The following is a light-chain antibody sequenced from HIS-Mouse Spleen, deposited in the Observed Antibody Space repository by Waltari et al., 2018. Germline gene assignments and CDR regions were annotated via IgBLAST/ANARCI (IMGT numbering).Light chain of an antibody. J-gene: IGKJ2*01. CDR1: QSVFYSSNNKNY. V-gene: IGKV4-1*01. CDR3: QQYYSTPYT. Sequence: DIVMTQSPDSLAVSLGERATINCKSIQSVFYSSNNKNYLAWYQQKPGQPPKLLIYWASTRESGVPDRFSGSGSGTDFTLTISSLQAEDVAVYYCQQYYSTPYTFGQGTKLEIK. CDR2: WAS.